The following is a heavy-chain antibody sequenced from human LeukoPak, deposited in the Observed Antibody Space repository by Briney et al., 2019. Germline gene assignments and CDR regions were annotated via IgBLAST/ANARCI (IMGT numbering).Heavy chain of an antibody. CDR1: GFTFSSYG. CDR2: ISYDGSNK. V-gene: IGHV3-30*03. Sequence: PGGSLRLSCAASGFTFSSYGMHWVRQAPGKGLEWVAVISYDGSNKYYADSVKGRFTISRDNSKNTLYLQMNSLRAEDTAVYYCAPTKDWGGRTNDAFDIWGQGTMVTVSS. J-gene: IGHJ3*02. CDR3: APTKDWGGRTNDAFDI. D-gene: IGHD7-27*01.